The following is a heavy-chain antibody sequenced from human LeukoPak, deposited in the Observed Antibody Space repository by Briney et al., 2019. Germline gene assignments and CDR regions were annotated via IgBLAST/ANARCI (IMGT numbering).Heavy chain of an antibody. CDR3: ARDMSGAQDILTGYYLHWFDP. V-gene: IGHV7-4-1*02. J-gene: IGHJ5*02. Sequence: ASVKVSCKASGYTFTSYAMNWVRQAPGQGLEWMGWINTNTGNPTYAQGFTGRFVFSLDTSVSTAYLQISSLKAEDTAVYYCARDMSGAQDILTGYYLHWFDPWGQGTLVTVSS. CDR1: GYTFTSYA. D-gene: IGHD3-9*01. CDR2: INTNTGNP.